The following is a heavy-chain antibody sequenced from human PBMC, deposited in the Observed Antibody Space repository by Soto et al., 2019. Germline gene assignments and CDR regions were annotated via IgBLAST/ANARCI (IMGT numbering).Heavy chain of an antibody. CDR3: ARNAHQRGYSGYDIDY. CDR2: IWYDGSNK. Sequence: GGSLRLSCAASGFTFSSYGMHWVRQAPGKGLEWVAVIWYDGSNKYYADSVKGRFTISRDNSKNTLYLQMNSLRAEDTAVYYCARNAHQRGYSGYDIDYWGQGTLVTVSS. CDR1: GFTFSSYG. J-gene: IGHJ4*02. V-gene: IGHV3-33*01. D-gene: IGHD5-12*01.